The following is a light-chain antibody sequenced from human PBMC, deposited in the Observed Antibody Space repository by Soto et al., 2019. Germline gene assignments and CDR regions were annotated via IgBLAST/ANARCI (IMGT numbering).Light chain of an antibody. CDR2: RNN. J-gene: IGLJ1*01. CDR1: SSNIGSNY. CDR3: AAWDDSLSGYV. Sequence: QPVLTQPPSASGTPGQRVTISCSGSSSNIGSNYVYWYQQLPGTAPKLLIYRNNQRPSGAPDRFSGSKSGTSASLAISGLRSEDEADYYCAAWDDSLSGYVFGTGTKLTVL. V-gene: IGLV1-47*01.